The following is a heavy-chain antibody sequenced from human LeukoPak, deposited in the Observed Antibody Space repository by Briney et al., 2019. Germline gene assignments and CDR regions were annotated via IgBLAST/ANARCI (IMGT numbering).Heavy chain of an antibody. D-gene: IGHD2-15*01. V-gene: IGHV1-69*13. CDR3: ASLNRPATLYCSGGSCLRGYNWFDP. CDR2: IIPMFGTP. Sequence: ASVKVSCKVSGGSFSSYTINWVRQAPGQGLEWMGGIIPMFGTPDYAENFQGRVTITADESTSTAYMELSSLRSEDTAVYYCASLNRPATLYCSGGSCLRGYNWFDPWGQGTLVTVSS. J-gene: IGHJ5*02. CDR1: GGSFSSYT.